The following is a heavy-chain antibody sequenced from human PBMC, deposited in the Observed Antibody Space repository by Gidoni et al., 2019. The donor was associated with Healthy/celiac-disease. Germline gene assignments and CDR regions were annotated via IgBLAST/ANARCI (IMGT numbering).Heavy chain of an antibody. V-gene: IGHV3-21*01. CDR1: GFTFSSYS. D-gene: IGHD5-18*01. Sequence: EVQLVESGGSLVKPGGSLRLSCAASGFTFSSYSMNWVRQAPGKGLGWVSYISSSSSYIYYADSVKGRFTISRDNAKNSLYLQMNSLRAEDTAVYYCARYIVDTHSSNPNPVTFDIWGQGTMVTVSS. CDR2: ISSSSSYI. CDR3: ARYIVDTHSSNPNPVTFDI. J-gene: IGHJ3*02.